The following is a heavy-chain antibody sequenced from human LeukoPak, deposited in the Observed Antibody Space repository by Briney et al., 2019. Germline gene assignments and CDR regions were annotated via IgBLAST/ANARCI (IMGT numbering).Heavy chain of an antibody. J-gene: IGHJ3*02. CDR3: ARRKYYYDSSGYGDAFDI. V-gene: IGHV4-39*01. D-gene: IGHD3-22*01. CDR2: IYYSGST. CDR1: GGSISSSSYY. Sequence: PSETLSLTCTVSGGSISSSSYYWGWIRQPPGKGLEWIGSIYYSGSTYYNPSLKSRVTISVDTSKNQFSLKLSSVTAADTAVYYCARRKYYYDSSGYGDAFDIWGQGTMVTVSS.